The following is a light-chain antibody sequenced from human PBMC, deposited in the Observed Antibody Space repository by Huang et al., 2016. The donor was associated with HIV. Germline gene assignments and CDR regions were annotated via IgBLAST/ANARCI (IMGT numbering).Light chain of an antibody. V-gene: IGKV1-39*01. Sequence: DIQMTQSPSSLSASVGDRVTITCRASQSIDWFLNWYRQKPGKVPKLLISAASSLQSGVPSRFSGSGSGTVFTLTISSLQPEDFATYFCQQSYSAPFTFGPGTRVDI. CDR2: AAS. CDR1: QSIDWF. CDR3: QQSYSAPFT. J-gene: IGKJ3*01.